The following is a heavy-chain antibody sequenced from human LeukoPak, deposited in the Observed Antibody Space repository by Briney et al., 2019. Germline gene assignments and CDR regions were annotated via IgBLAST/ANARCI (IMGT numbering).Heavy chain of an antibody. CDR2: ISSSSSYT. CDR1: GFTFSDYY. J-gene: IGHJ3*02. Sequence: ETGGSLRLSCAASGFTFSDYYMSWIRQAPGKGLEGVSYISSSSSYTNYADSVKGRFTISRDNAKNSLYLQMNSLRAEDTAVYYCARGRFYDYVWGSYRYSNAFDIWGQGTMVTVSS. V-gene: IGHV3-11*05. CDR3: ARGRFYDYVWGSYRYSNAFDI. D-gene: IGHD3-16*02.